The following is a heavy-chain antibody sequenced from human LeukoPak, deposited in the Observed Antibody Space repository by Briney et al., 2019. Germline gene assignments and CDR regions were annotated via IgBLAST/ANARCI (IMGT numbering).Heavy chain of an antibody. CDR2: ISGSGGST. Sequence: GGALRLSCAASGFTFSRYAMSWVREAPGKGLEWVSAISGSGGSTYYAAPMKGRFTISRDNSKNTLYLQMNSLRAEDTAVYYCAKDTQWLLLYYFDYWGQGTLVTVSS. CDR1: GFTFSRYA. CDR3: AKDTQWLLLYYFDY. J-gene: IGHJ4*02. D-gene: IGHD6-19*01. V-gene: IGHV3-23*01.